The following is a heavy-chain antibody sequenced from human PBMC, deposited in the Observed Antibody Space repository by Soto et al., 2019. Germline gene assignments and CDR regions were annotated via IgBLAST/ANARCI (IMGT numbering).Heavy chain of an antibody. J-gene: IGHJ4*02. CDR3: ARGENRLHSYFDY. V-gene: IGHV4-34*01. CDR1: GGSFSGYY. Sequence: SETLSLTCAVYGGSFSGYYWSWIRQPPGKGLEWIGEINHSGSTNYNPSLKSRVTISVDTSKNQFSLKLSSVTAADTAVYYCARGENRLHSYFDYWGQGTLVTVSS. CDR2: INHSGST.